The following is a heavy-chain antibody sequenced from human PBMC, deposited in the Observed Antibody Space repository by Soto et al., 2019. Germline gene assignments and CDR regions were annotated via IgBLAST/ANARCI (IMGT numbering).Heavy chain of an antibody. Sequence: GGSLRLSCAASGFTFSSYSMNWVRQAPGKGLEWVSSISSSSSYIYYADSVKGRFTISRDNAKNSLYLQMNSLRAEDTAAYYCARDGDYCSGGSCFYYFDYWGQGTLVTVSS. CDR3: ARDGDYCSGGSCFYYFDY. J-gene: IGHJ4*02. D-gene: IGHD2-15*01. CDR1: GFTFSSYS. CDR2: ISSSSSYI. V-gene: IGHV3-21*01.